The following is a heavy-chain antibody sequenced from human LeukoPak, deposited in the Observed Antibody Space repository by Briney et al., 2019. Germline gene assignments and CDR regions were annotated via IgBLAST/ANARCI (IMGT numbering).Heavy chain of an antibody. J-gene: IGHJ5*02. D-gene: IGHD4/OR15-4a*01. Sequence: GGSLRLSCAVSGFTVSTSYMAWVRQAPGKGQECVSLIWIDGTTHYADSVKGRFTISGDNSKNTLYLQMNSLRPEDTAVYYCATKYGESWGQGTLVTVSS. CDR2: IWIDGTT. V-gene: IGHV3-66*02. CDR3: ATKYGES. CDR1: GFTVSTSY.